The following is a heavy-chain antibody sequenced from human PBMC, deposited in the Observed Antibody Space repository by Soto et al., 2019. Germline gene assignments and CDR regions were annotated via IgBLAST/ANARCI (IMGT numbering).Heavy chain of an antibody. CDR3: ARHFVAVVIKGWGY. V-gene: IGHV4-59*08. CDR2: IYYSGNT. J-gene: IGHJ4*02. Sequence: LSLTCTVSGGSISSYYWNWIRQPPGKGLEWIGYIYYSGNTNYNPSLKSRVTISVDTSRNQVSLKLSSVTAADTAVYYCARHFVAVVIKGWGYWGQGKLVTVSS. D-gene: IGHD3-10*01. CDR1: GGSISSYY.